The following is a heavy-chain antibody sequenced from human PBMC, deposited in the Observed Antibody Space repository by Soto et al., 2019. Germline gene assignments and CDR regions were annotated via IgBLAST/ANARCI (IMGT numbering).Heavy chain of an antibody. V-gene: IGHV3-11*01. CDR3: ARVPYCSSTSCHNSDFEGHYYFDY. CDR2: ISSSGSTI. J-gene: IGHJ4*02. D-gene: IGHD2-2*01. Sequence: QVQLVESGGGLVKPGGSLRLSCAASGFTFSDYYMSWIRQAPGKGLEWVSYISSSGSTIYYADSVKGRFTISRDNAKNSLYLQMNILRAEDTAVYYCARVPYCSSTSCHNSDFEGHYYFDYWGQGTLVTVSS. CDR1: GFTFSDYY.